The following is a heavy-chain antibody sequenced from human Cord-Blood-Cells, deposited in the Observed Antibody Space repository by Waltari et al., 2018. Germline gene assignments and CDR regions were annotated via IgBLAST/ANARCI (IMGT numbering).Heavy chain of an antibody. J-gene: IGHJ3*02. CDR1: GYPFTGYY. D-gene: IGHD2-21*02. CDR3: AGIVVVTADAFDI. Sequence: QVQLVQSGAAVKKHGASVKVSCKASGYPFTGYYLHCVLQAPGQGLEWMGWINPNSGGTNYAQKFQGRVTMTRDTSISTAYMELSRLRSDDTAVYYCAGIVVVTADAFDIWGQGTMVTVSS. CDR2: INPNSGGT. V-gene: IGHV1-2*02.